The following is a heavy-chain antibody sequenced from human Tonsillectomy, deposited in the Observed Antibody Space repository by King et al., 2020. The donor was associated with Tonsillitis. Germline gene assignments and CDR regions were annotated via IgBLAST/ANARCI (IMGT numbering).Heavy chain of an antibody. CDR1: GGSISSYY. CDR2: IYYSGST. V-gene: IGHV4-59*08. J-gene: IGHJ4*02. Sequence: VQLQESGPGLVKPSETLSLTCSVSGGSISSYYWSWIRQPPGKGLEWIGYIYYSGSTSYNPSLKSRVTISVDTSKNQFSLKLSSVTAADTAVYYCARTLTYSQLVPPYYFDYWGQGTLVTVSS. CDR3: ARTLTYSQLVPPYYFDY. D-gene: IGHD6-6*01.